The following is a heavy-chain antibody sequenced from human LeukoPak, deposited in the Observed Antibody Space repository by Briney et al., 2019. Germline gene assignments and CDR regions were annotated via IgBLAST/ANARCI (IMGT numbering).Heavy chain of an antibody. CDR3: AREGHDYWAFDI. Sequence: PLASVKVSCKASGGTFSSYAISWVRQAPGQGLEWMGGIIPIFGTANYAQKFQGRVTITTDESTSTAYMELSSLRSEDTAVYYCAREGHDYWAFDIWGQGTMVTVSS. CDR2: IIPIFGTA. D-gene: IGHD4-11*01. J-gene: IGHJ3*02. V-gene: IGHV1-69*05. CDR1: GGTFSSYA.